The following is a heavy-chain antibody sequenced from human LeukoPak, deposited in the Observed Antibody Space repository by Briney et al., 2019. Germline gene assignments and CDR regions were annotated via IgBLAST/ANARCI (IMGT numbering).Heavy chain of an antibody. CDR1: GFTFSSYA. V-gene: IGHV3-30*01. CDR3: ARDCMFSSSSYYYYYMDV. CDR2: ISYDGSNK. D-gene: IGHD6-6*01. J-gene: IGHJ6*03. Sequence: GGSLRLSCAASGFTFSSYAMHWVRQAPGKGLEWVAVISYDGSNKYYADSVKGRFTISRDNSKNTLYLQMNSLRAEDTAVYYCARDCMFSSSSYYYYYMDVWGKGTTVTVSS.